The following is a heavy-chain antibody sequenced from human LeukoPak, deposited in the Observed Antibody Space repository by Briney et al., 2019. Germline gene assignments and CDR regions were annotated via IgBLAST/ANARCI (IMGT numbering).Heavy chain of an antibody. CDR3: ARAPWGQAEDIVVVPASITGYFDP. CDR1: GFSFSSYW. J-gene: IGHJ5*02. V-gene: IGHV3-74*01. Sequence: LSGGSLRLSCTASGFSFSSYWMHWVRQVPGKGLVWVSCLNSDGTRKSYADSVKDRFTISRDNAKNSLYLQMNSLRAEDTAVYYCARAPWGQAEDIVVVPASITGYFDPWGQGTLVTVSS. CDR2: LNSDGTRK. D-gene: IGHD2-2*02.